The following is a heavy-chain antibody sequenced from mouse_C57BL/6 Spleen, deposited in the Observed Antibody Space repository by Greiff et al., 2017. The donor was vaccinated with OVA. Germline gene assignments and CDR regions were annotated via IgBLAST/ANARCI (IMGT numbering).Heavy chain of an antibody. Sequence: VQLKESGPGLVKPSQSLSLTCSVTGYSITSGYYWNWIRQFPGNKLEWMGYISYDGSNNYNPSLKNRISITRDTSKNQFFLKLNSVTTEDTATYYCARDYYGYWYFDVWGTGTTVTVSS. CDR1: GYSITSGYY. J-gene: IGHJ1*03. V-gene: IGHV3-6*01. CDR2: ISYDGSN. CDR3: ARDYYGYWYFDV. D-gene: IGHD1-1*01.